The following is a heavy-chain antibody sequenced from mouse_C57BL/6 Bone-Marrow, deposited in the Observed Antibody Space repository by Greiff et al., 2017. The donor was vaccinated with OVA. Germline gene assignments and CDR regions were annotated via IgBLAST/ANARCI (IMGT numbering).Heavy chain of an antibody. CDR2: ISTLAYSI. Sequence: EVKLMESGGGLVQPGASLKLSCAASGFTFSDYGMPWVRQAPRKGPEWVAFISTLAYSIYYADTVTGRFTISGENANNTLYLEMSRLRSEDTAMYYCARHRMDYWGQGTSVTVSS. V-gene: IGHV5-15*01. CDR3: ARHRMDY. J-gene: IGHJ4*01. CDR1: GFTFSDYG.